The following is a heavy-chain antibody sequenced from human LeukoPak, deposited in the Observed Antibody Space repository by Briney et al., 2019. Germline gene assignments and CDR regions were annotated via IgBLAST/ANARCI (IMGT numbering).Heavy chain of an antibody. V-gene: IGHV5-51*01. CDR3: ARRYCSSTSCFPYNWFDP. Sequence: GGSLKISCKGSGYSFTSYWIGWVRQMPGKGLEWMGIIYPGDSDTRYSPSFQGQVTISADKSISTAYLQWSSLKASDTAMYYCARRYCSSTSCFPYNWFDPWGQGTLVTVSS. D-gene: IGHD2-2*01. CDR1: GYSFTSYW. CDR2: IYPGDSDT. J-gene: IGHJ5*02.